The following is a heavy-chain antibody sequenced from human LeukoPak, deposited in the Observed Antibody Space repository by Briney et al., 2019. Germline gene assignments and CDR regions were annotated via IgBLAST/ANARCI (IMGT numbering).Heavy chain of an antibody. CDR2: ISSDGSDT. J-gene: IGHJ3*02. CDR1: GFTFSSYW. Sequence: RSGGSLRLSCAASGFTFSSYWMHWVRQAPGKGLVWVSRISSDGSDTTYADSVKGRFTISRDNAKNSLCLQMNNLRAEDTAVYYCAREGIVLTPAPMDDASDIWGQGTMVTVSS. V-gene: IGHV3-74*01. D-gene: IGHD2-2*01. CDR3: AREGIVLTPAPMDDASDI.